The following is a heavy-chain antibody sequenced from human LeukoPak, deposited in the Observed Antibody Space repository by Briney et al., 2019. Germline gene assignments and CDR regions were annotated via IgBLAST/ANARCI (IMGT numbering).Heavy chain of an antibody. CDR3: ANYRAPYYFDY. CDR1: GDSIRSHY. CDR2: VYYTGNT. D-gene: IGHD3-10*01. J-gene: IGHJ4*02. Sequence: PSETLSLTCTVSGDSIRSHYWSWIRQPPGKGLQWIGYVYYTGNTNSNPSLKSRVTISVDTSKNQFSLKLSSVTAADTAVYYCANYRAPYYFDYWGQGTLVTVSS. V-gene: IGHV4-59*11.